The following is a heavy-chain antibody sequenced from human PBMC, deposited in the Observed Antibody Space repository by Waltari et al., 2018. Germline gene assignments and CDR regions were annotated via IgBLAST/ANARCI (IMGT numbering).Heavy chain of an antibody. CDR2: IIPIFGTA. CDR3: ARDVVVTATLYYYGMDV. D-gene: IGHD2-21*02. J-gene: IGHJ6*02. Sequence: QVQLVQSGAEVKKPGSSVKVSCKASGGTFSSYAISWVRQAPGQGLEWMGGIIPIFGTANYAPKFQGRVTITADESTSTAYMELSSLRSEDTAVYYCARDVVVTATLYYYGMDVWGQGTTVTVSS. CDR1: GGTFSSYA. V-gene: IGHV1-69*12.